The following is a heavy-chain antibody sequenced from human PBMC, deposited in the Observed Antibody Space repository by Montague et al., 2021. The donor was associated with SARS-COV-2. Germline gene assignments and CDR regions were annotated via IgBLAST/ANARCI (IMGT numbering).Heavy chain of an antibody. Sequence: SLRLSCAASGFTFSDYYMRWLRQAPGKGPEWVSYISSSGSTIYYADSVKGRFTISRDNAKNSLYLQMNSLRAEDTAVYYCARVRHSYGYLSAFDIWGQGTMVTVSS. V-gene: IGHV3-11*01. CDR2: ISSSGSTI. J-gene: IGHJ3*02. CDR1: GFTFSDYY. CDR3: ARVRHSYGYLSAFDI. D-gene: IGHD5-18*01.